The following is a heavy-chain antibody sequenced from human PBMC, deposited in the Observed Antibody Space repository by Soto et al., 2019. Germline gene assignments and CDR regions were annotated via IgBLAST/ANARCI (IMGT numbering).Heavy chain of an antibody. V-gene: IGHV4-39*01. D-gene: IGHD3-22*01. J-gene: IGHJ5*02. CDR3: ARDFFDSSDYTTNWFDP. Sequence: PSETLSLTCSVSGDSISNSRFYWAWIRQPPGEGLKWIGSIYHTGNAYYNPSLKSRVTTSVDTSKNQFSLKLTSVTAADAALYYCARDFFDSSDYTTNWFDPWGQGTLVTVS. CDR2: IYHTGNA. CDR1: GDSISNSRFY.